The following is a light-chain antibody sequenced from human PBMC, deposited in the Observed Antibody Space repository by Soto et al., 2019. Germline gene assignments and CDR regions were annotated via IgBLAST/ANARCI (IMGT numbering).Light chain of an antibody. V-gene: IGLV2-8*01. CDR1: SSDVGGYNY. J-gene: IGLJ2*01. CDR2: EVT. Sequence: QSALTQPPSASGSPGQSVTISCTGTSSDVGGYNYVSWYQQHPGKAPKLMIYEVTKRPSGFPDRFSGSKSGNTASLTVSGLQAEDEADYYCSSYAGSTHVVFGGGTKVTVL. CDR3: SSYAGSTHVV.